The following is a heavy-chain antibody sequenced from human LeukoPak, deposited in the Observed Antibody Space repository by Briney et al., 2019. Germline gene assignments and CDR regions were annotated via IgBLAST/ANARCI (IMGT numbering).Heavy chain of an antibody. CDR3: ARDYGD. CDR2: IYYSGST. D-gene: IGHD3-10*01. J-gene: IGHJ4*02. Sequence: SETLSLTCAVYGGSFSGYYWSWIRQPPGKGLEWIGYIYYSGSTNYNPSLKSRVTISVDTSKNQFSLKLSSVTAADTAVYYCARDYGDWGQGTLVTVSS. CDR1: GGSFSGYY. V-gene: IGHV4-59*12.